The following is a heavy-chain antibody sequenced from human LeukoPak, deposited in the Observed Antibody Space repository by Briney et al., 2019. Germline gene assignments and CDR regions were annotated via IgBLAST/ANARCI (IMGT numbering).Heavy chain of an antibody. V-gene: IGHV3-15*01. CDR3: TTGLLWFGELDYFDY. CDR1: GFSFSNAW. CDR2: IKSKTDGGTT. Sequence: GGSLRLSWAASGFSFSNAWMSWVRQAPGKGLEWVGRIKSKTDGGTTDYAAPVKGRFTISRDDSKNTLYLQMNSLKTEDTAVYYWTTGLLWFGELDYFDYWGQGTLVTVSS. J-gene: IGHJ4*02. D-gene: IGHD3-10*01.